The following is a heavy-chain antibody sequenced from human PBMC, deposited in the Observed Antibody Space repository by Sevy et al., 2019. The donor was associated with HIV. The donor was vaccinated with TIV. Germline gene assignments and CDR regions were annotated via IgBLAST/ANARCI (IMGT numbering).Heavy chain of an antibody. CDR2: IYYSGST. CDR1: GGSVSSGSYY. J-gene: IGHJ6*02. Sequence: SETLSLTCTVSGGSVSSGSYYWSWIRQPPGKGLEWIGYIYYSGSTNYNPSLKSRVTIPVDTSKNQFSLKLSFVTAAETAVYYCAINTAYYYDSSGYYYYYYGMDVWGQGTTVTVSS. CDR3: AINTAYYYDSSGYYYYYYGMDV. D-gene: IGHD3-22*01. V-gene: IGHV4-61*01.